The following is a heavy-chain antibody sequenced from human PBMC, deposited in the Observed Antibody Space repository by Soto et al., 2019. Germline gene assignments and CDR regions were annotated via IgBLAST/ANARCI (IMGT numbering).Heavy chain of an antibody. CDR3: ARGRYGDY. V-gene: IGHV1-18*01. J-gene: IGHJ4*02. CDR1: GYTFTSYG. CDR2: ISAHNDNT. D-gene: IGHD1-1*01. Sequence: QVHLVQSGAEVRKPGASVKVSCKGSGYTFTSYGIAWVRQAPGQGLEWMGWISAHNDNTNYAQKVQDSVTVTRDTSTSTAYMELRNRRSDDTAVYYCARGRYGDYWGQGALVTVSS.